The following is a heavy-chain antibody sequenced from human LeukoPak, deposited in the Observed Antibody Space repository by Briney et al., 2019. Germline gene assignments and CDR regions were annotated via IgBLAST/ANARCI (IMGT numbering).Heavy chain of an antibody. CDR2: ISGSGGST. CDR1: GFTFSSYA. Sequence: PGGSLRLSCAASGFTFSSYAMSWVRQAPGKGLEWVSTISGSGGSTYYADSVKGRFTISRDNSKNTLYLQMNSLRAEDTAVYYCARGQYSSGWYETWLYYYGMDVWGQGTTVTVSS. V-gene: IGHV3-23*01. J-gene: IGHJ6*02. CDR3: ARGQYSSGWYETWLYYYGMDV. D-gene: IGHD6-19*01.